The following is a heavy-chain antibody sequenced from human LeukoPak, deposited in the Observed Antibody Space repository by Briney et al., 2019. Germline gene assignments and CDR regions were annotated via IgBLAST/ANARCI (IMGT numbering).Heavy chain of an antibody. D-gene: IGHD2-2*01. V-gene: IGHV3-21*01. CDR1: GFTFSSYA. Sequence: TGGSLRLSCAASGFTFSSYAMNWVRQAPGKGLEWGSSISSSSSYIYYADSVKGRFTISRDNAKNSLYLQMNSLRAEDTAVYYCARRPAAMKGEDYWGQGTLVTVPS. J-gene: IGHJ4*02. CDR2: ISSSSSYI. CDR3: ARRPAAMKGEDY.